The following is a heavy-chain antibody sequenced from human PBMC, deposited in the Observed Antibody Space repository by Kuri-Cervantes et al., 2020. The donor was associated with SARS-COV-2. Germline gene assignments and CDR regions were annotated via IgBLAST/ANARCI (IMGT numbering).Heavy chain of an antibody. V-gene: IGHV4-38-2*01. CDR1: GYSISSGYY. D-gene: IGHD3-16*01. J-gene: IGHJ6*02. CDR2: IYHSGST. Sequence: GSLSLSCAVSGYSISSGYYWGWIRQPPGKGLEWIGSIYHSGSTYYNPSLKSRVTISVDTSENQFSLKLSSVTAADTAVYYCARGEYYYYGMDVWGQGTKVTSP. CDR3: ARGEYYYYGMDV.